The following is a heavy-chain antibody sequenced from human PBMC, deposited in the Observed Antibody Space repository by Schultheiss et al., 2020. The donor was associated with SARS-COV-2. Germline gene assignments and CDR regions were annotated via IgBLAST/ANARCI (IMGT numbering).Heavy chain of an antibody. J-gene: IGHJ6*02. CDR1: GFTFSSYG. CDR3: AREQQLDYYYYGMDV. V-gene: IGHV3-20*04. D-gene: IGHD6-13*01. CDR2: INWNGGST. Sequence: GGSLRLSCAASGFTFSSYGMHWVRQAPGKGLEWVSGINWNGGSTGYADSVKGRFTISRDNAKNTLYLQMNSLRAEDTAVYYCAREQQLDYYYYGMDVWGQGTTVTVSS.